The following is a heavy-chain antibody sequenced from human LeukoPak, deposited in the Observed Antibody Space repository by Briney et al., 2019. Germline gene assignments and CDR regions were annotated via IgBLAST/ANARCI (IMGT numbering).Heavy chain of an antibody. CDR3: ARYSSSWPRDDY. Sequence: PSQTLSLTCTVSGGSISSGGYYWSWIRQPAGKGLEWIGRIYTSGSTNYNPSLKSRVTISVDTSKNQFSLKLSSVTAADTAVYYCARYSSSWPRDDYWGQGTLVTVSS. V-gene: IGHV4-61*02. CDR2: IYTSGST. D-gene: IGHD6-13*01. J-gene: IGHJ4*02. CDR1: GGSISSGGYY.